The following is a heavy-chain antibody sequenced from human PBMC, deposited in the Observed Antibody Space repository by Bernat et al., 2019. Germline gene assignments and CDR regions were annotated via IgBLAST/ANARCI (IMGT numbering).Heavy chain of an antibody. V-gene: IGHV3-48*02. Sequence: VQLVESGGGVVQPGRSLRLSCAASAFTFSSYSMNWVRQAPGKGLEWVSYISSSSSTIYYADSVKGRFTISRDNAKNSLYLQMNSLRDEDTAVYYCARDHDYIYGMDVWGQGTTVTVSS. CDR2: ISSSSSTI. CDR1: AFTFSSYS. CDR3: ARDHDYIYGMDV. J-gene: IGHJ6*02.